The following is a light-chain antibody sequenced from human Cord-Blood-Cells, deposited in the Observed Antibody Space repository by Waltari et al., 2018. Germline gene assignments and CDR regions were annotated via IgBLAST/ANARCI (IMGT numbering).Light chain of an antibody. V-gene: IGLV2-14*01. CDR2: DVS. Sequence: QSALTQPASVSGSPGQSITISCTGTSSDVGGYNYVSWYQQHPGKAPKLMIYDVSNRPSGVSNRFSCSKSGNMASLTISGLQAEDEADYYCSSYTSSSTVVFGGGTKLTVL. CDR3: SSYTSSSTVV. CDR1: SSDVGGYNY. J-gene: IGLJ2*01.